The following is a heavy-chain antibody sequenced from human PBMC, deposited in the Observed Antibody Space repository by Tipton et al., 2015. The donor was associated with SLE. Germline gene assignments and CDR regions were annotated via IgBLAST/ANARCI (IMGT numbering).Heavy chain of an antibody. CDR1: GFSFDDYG. CDR2: INWNGGSR. CDR3: VRGGIVDAYYGMYV. J-gene: IGHJ6*02. V-gene: IGHV3-20*01. Sequence: SLRLSCEASGFSFDDYGMSWVRQVPGKGLEWVSGINWNGGSRDYVDSVKGRFTISRDSAKNFLYLQMNSLRGEDTALYHCVRGGIVDAYYGMYVWGQGTTVTVSS. D-gene: IGHD2-21*01.